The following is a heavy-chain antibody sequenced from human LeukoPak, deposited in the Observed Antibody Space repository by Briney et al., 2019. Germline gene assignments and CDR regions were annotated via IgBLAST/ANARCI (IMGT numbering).Heavy chain of an antibody. D-gene: IGHD4-17*01. CDR1: GFTFSSYS. V-gene: IGHV3-21*01. CDR3: ARDSDYGDWGGWFDP. CDR2: ISSSSSYI. J-gene: IGHJ5*02. Sequence: PGGSLRLSCAASGFTFSSYSMNWVRQAPGKGLEWVSSISSSSSYIYYADSVKGRFTISRDNAKNSLYLQMNSLRAEDTAVYYCARDSDYGDWGGWFDPWGQGTLVTVSS.